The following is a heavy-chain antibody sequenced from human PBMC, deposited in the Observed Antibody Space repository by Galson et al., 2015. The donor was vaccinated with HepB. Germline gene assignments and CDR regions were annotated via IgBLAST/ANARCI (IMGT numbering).Heavy chain of an antibody. J-gene: IGHJ3*02. CDR3: AKAYRGDRQSFDM. CDR1: GFTFSSYG. CDR2: VTGSGSST. V-gene: IGHV3-23*01. D-gene: IGHD2-21*01. Sequence: PLRLSCAASGFTFSSYGMNWVRQAPGKGLEWVSGVTGSGSSTFYADSVKGRLTISRDNSKNTLYLQMNSLRAEDTAIYYCAKAYRGDRQSFDMWGQGTMVSVSS.